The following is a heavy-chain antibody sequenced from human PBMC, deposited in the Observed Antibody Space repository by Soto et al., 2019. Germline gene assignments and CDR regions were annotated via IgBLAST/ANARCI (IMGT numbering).Heavy chain of an antibody. V-gene: IGHV4-4*02. CDR3: ARKAWFDSNWFDP. Sequence: SETLSLTCAVSGGSISSINWWSWVRQPPGKGLEWIGEIYHSGSTNYNPSLKSRVTISVDKSKNQFSLKLSSVTAADTAVYYCARKAWFDSNWFDPWGQGTLVTVSS. J-gene: IGHJ5*02. CDR1: GGSISSINW. D-gene: IGHD3-10*01. CDR2: IYHSGST.